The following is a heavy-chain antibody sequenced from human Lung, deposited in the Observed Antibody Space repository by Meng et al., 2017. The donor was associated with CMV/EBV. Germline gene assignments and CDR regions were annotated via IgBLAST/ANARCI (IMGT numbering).Heavy chain of an antibody. CDR2: IYPGDSDV. CDR3: ARNGADEDYWFDP. D-gene: IGHD4-17*01. Sequence: EXXKISXQGFGYIFSDYWIGWVRQMPVKGLEWMGIIYPGDSDVRYSPSFQGQVFISADESISTAYLQWYSRKASDTAIYYCARNGADEDYWFDPWGQGTLVTVSS. J-gene: IGHJ5*02. V-gene: IGHV5-51*01. CDR1: GYIFSDYW.